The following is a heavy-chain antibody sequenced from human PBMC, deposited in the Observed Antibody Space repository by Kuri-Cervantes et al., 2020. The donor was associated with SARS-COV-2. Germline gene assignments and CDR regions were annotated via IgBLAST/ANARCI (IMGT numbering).Heavy chain of an antibody. CDR2: IRYDGSNK. V-gene: IGHV3-30*02. CDR3: ASGPGRLWFGDDY. D-gene: IGHD3-10*01. CDR1: GFTFSSYG. Sequence: GESLKISCAASGFTFSSYGMHWVRQAPGKGLEWVAFIRYDGSNKYYADSVKGRFAISRDNSKNTLYLQVNSMRAEDTAVYYCASGPGRLWFGDDYWGQGTLVTVSS. J-gene: IGHJ4*02.